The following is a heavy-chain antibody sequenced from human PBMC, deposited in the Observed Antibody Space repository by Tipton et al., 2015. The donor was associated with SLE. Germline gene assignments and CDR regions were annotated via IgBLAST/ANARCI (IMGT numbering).Heavy chain of an antibody. Sequence: TLSLTCIVSDDSVSSAYYWAWIRQPPGKGLQWIACIYRTGTTYVNPSLKSRVSMSMDTSNNRFSLTMTSLTVADTAVYYCARSRSGRREFDYWGPGTLVTVSS. CDR3: ARSRSGRREFDY. D-gene: IGHD1-26*01. V-gene: IGHV4-38-2*02. J-gene: IGHJ4*02. CDR1: DDSVSSAYY. CDR2: IYRTGTT.